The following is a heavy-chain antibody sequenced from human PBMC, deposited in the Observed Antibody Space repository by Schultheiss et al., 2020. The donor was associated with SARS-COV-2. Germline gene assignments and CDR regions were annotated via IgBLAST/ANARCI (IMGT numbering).Heavy chain of an antibody. CDR3: AATTGYYTNVDY. V-gene: IGHV3-21*01. Sequence: GESLKISCAASGFTFSSYRMNWVRQAPGKGLEWVSSVSSRSRHISYSDSVKGRFTISRDNAKNSLYLQMSSLRADDTALYYCAATTGYYTNVDYWGQGTLVTVSS. CDR1: GFTFSSYR. D-gene: IGHD3/OR15-3a*01. CDR2: VSSRSRHI. J-gene: IGHJ4*02.